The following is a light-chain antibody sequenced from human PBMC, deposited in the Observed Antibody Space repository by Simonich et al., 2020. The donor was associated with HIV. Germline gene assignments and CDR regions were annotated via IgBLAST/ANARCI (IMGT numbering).Light chain of an antibody. J-gene: IGKJ1*01. Sequence: DIQMTQSPSTLSASVGDRVTITCRASQSISSWLAWYQQKPGKDPKLLSYKASSLESVVPSRFSGSGSGTEFTLTISSLQPDDFATDYCQQYNSYSTWTFGQGTKVEIK. CDR1: QSISSW. CDR3: QQYNSYSTWT. V-gene: IGKV1-5*03. CDR2: KAS.